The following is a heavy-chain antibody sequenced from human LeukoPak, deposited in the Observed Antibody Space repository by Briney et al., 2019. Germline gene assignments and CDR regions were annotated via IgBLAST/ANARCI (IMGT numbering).Heavy chain of an antibody. V-gene: IGHV4-59*01. CDR1: GGSISNYY. CDR2: IYYSGTT. J-gene: IGHJ4*02. Sequence: SETLSLTCTVSGGSISNYYWNWIRQPPGKGLEWIGYIYYSGTTNYNPSLKSRVSMSVDTSKNQFSLKLSSVTAADTAVYYCARGYPRIAAAGTNYFDYWGQGTLVTVSS. D-gene: IGHD6-13*01. CDR3: ARGYPRIAAAGTNYFDY.